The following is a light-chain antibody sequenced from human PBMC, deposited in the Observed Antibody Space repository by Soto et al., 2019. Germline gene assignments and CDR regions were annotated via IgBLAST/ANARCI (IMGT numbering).Light chain of an antibody. CDR3: QQYDSYPT. V-gene: IGKV1-33*01. CDR2: DAS. Sequence: LITQSPSSLSAPLGDKVTITCQASQDINKNLIWYQQKPGKAPKLLIYDASDLETGVPSRFNGSGSGTEFTLTISSLQPDDCATYYCQQYDSYPTFGQGTKVDIK. J-gene: IGKJ1*01. CDR1: QDINKN.